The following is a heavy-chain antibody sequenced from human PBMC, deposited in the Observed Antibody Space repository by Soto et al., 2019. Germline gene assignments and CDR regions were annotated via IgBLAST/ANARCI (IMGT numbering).Heavy chain of an antibody. D-gene: IGHD6-19*01. Sequence: GALRLSCAASGLTFSSYAMHWVRQAPGKGLEWVAVIWYDGSNKYYADSVKGRFTISRDDPKNTLYLQMDSLRAADTAVYYCAKEVAVAGTPYSYYGMDVWGQGTTVTVSS. V-gene: IGHV3-33*06. J-gene: IGHJ6*02. CDR2: IWYDGSNK. CDR3: AKEVAVAGTPYSYYGMDV. CDR1: GLTFSSYA.